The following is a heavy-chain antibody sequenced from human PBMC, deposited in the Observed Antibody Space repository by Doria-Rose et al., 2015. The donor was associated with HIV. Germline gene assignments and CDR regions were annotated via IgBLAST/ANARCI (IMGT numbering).Heavy chain of an antibody. CDR2: IFSDDER. CDR3: ARIKSSRWYHKYYFDF. CDR1: GVSLSSPGMG. J-gene: IGHJ4*02. Sequence: QESGPVLVKPTETLTLSCTVSGVSLSSPGMGVSWIRQPPGKALEWLANIFSDDERAYKTSLKSRRTSSMCTSKSQVVLTMTDMDPVDTATYYCARIKSSRWYHKYYFDFWGQGTLVIVSA. D-gene: IGHD6-13*01. V-gene: IGHV2-26*01.